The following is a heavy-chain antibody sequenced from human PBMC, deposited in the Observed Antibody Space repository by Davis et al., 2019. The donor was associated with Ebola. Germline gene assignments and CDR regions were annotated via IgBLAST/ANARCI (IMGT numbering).Heavy chain of an antibody. Sequence: AASVKVSCKASGGTFSSYAISWVRQAPGQGLEWMGWISAYNGNTNYAQKFQGRVTMTRDTSTSTVYMELSSLRSEDTAVYYCARRGIVGATGIYYYGMDVWGQGTTVTVSS. CDR3: ARRGIVGATGIYYYGMDV. V-gene: IGHV1-18*01. CDR2: ISAYNGNT. CDR1: GGTFSSYA. D-gene: IGHD1-26*01. J-gene: IGHJ6*02.